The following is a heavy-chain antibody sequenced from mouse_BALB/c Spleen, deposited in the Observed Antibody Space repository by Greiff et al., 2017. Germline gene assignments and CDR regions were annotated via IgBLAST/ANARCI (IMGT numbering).Heavy chain of an antibody. CDR3: ARWGAVLRQFAY. Sequence: QVQLQQSGAELVRPGTSVKISCTASGYTFTNYWLGWVKQRPGHGLEWIGDIYPGGGYTNYNEKFKGKATLTADTSSSTAYMQLSSLTSEDSAVYFCARWGAVLRQFAYWGQGTLVTVSA. CDR1: GYTFTNYW. CDR2: IYPGGGYT. V-gene: IGHV1-63*02. D-gene: IGHD1-2*01. J-gene: IGHJ3*01.